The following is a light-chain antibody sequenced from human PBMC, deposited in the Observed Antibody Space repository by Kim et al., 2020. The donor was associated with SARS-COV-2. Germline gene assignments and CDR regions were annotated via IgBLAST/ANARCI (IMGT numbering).Light chain of an antibody. J-gene: IGKJ1*01. CDR2: GAS. Sequence: SPGERATLACRASQSVSSSYLAWYQQKPGQAPRLLIYGASSRATGIPDRFSGSGSGTDFTLTISRLEPEDFAVYYCKQYGNSPRTFGQGTKVEI. V-gene: IGKV3-20*01. CDR3: KQYGNSPRT. CDR1: QSVSSSY.